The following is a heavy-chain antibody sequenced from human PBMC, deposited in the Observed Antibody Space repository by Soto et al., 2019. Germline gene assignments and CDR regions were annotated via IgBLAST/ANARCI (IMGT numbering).Heavy chain of an antibody. CDR3: ARQGDGYNPWDFDY. CDR1: GGSISSYY. V-gene: IGHV4-59*08. J-gene: IGHJ4*02. Sequence: SETLSLTCTVSGGSISSYYWSWIRQPPGKGLEWIVYIYYSGSTNYNPSLKSRVTISVDTSKNQFSLKLSSVTAADTAVYYCARQGDGYNPWDFDYWGQGTLVTVSS. CDR2: IYYSGST. D-gene: IGHD5-12*01.